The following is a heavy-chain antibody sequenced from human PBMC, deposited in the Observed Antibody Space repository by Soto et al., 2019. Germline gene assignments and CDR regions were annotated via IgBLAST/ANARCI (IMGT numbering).Heavy chain of an antibody. J-gene: IGHJ5*02. V-gene: IGHV2-5*02. CDR1: GFSLSTSGEG. CDR3: AHRGSYSSSSKWFDP. CDR2: IYCDGDK. D-gene: IGHD6-13*01. Sequence: SGPTLVNHTPTLTLTCTLSGFSLSTSGEGVRWIRQPPRKALEWLAVIYCDGDKPYTPSLRSRLAITKDTSKNQVVLTMTNMDPVDTSTYFCAHRGSYSSSSKWFDPLGQGTLVTVSS.